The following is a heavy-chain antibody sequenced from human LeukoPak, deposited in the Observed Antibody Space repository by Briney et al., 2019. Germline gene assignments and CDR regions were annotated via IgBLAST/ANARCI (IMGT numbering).Heavy chain of an antibody. CDR3: ARDRMGGKSGYYYYGKDV. V-gene: IGHV3-33*01. D-gene: IGHD4-23*01. CDR2: IWYDGSNK. CDR1: GFTFSSYG. Sequence: GGSMRLSCAASGFTFSSYGMHWVRQAPGKGLEWVAVIWYDGSNKYYADSVKGRFTISRDNSKNTLYLQMNSLRAEDTAVYYCARDRMGGKSGYYYYGKDVWGQGTTVTVSS. J-gene: IGHJ6*02.